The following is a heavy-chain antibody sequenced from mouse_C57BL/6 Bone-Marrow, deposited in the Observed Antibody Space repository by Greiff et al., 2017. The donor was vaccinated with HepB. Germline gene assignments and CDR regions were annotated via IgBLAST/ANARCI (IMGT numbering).Heavy chain of an antibody. J-gene: IGHJ2*01. Sequence: VQLQQSGPVLVKPGASVKMSCKASGYTFTDYYMNWVKQSHGKSLEWIGVINPYNGGTSYNQKFKGKATLTVDKSSSTAYMELNSLTSEDSAVYYCARYGDYGYFDYWGQGTTLTVSS. CDR1: GYTFTDYY. V-gene: IGHV1-19*01. CDR3: ARYGDYGYFDY. CDR2: INPYNGGT. D-gene: IGHD2-4*01.